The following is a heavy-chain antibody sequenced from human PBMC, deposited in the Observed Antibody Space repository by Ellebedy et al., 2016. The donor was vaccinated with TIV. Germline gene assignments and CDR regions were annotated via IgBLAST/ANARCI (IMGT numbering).Heavy chain of an antibody. J-gene: IGHJ4*02. D-gene: IGHD2-15*01. V-gene: IGHV3-53*01. CDR3: AVVDFC. CDR1: GFAVNGYY. CDR2: IFTSDVT. Sequence: GESLKISCAASGFAVNGYYITWVRQAPGKGLGWVSVIFTSDVTSYTDSVRGRFTISRDTYKNTVNLQMNSLRVEDTAIYYCAVVDFCWGQGTLVTVSS.